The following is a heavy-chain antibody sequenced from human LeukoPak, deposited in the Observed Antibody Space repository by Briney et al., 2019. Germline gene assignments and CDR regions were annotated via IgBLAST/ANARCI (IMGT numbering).Heavy chain of an antibody. J-gene: IGHJ4*02. CDR2: GNPNTGCT. CDR3: TRFRHIAVAGTPHFDY. D-gene: IGHD6-19*01. Sequence: ASVTVSCKASGYTFTDYHIHWVRQAPGQGPEGMGWGNPNTGCTNYAEKFHGRVTMTRDTSISTAYMELSGLRYDDTAVYYCTRFRHIAVAGTPHFDYWGQGTLVTVSS. CDR1: GYTFTDYH. V-gene: IGHV1-2*02.